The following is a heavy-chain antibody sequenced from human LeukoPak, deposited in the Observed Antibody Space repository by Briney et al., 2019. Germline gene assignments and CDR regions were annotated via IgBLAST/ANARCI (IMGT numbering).Heavy chain of an antibody. CDR1: GFTFSSYA. D-gene: IGHD2-21*01. CDR2: ISGSGGST. CDR3: AKGISEGRGVGDLDAFDI. V-gene: IGHV3-23*01. J-gene: IGHJ3*02. Sequence: GGSLRLSCAASGFTFSSYAMSWVRQAPGKGLEWVSAISGSGGSTYYADSVKGRFTISRDNSKNTLYLQMNSLRAEDTAVYYCAKGISEGRGVGDLDAFDIWGQGTMVTVSS.